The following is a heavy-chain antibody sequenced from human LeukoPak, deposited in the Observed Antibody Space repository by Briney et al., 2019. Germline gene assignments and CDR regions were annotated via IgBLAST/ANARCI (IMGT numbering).Heavy chain of an antibody. D-gene: IGHD5-18*01. J-gene: IGHJ4*02. CDR1: GFTFSSYE. CDR2: ISSSGSTI. CDR3: ARWGDSYCFDY. V-gene: IGHV3-48*03. Sequence: PGGSLRLSCAASGFTFSSYEMNWVRQAPGKGLEWVSYISSSGSTIYYADSVKGRFTISRDNAKNSLYLQMNSLRAEDTAVYYCARWGDSYCFDYWGQGTPVTVSS.